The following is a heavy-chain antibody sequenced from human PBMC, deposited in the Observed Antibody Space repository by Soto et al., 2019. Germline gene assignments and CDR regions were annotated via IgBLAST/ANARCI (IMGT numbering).Heavy chain of an antibody. CDR2: ISGSGGST. J-gene: IGHJ6*02. V-gene: IGHV3-23*01. CDR1: GFTFSSYA. Sequence: EVQLLESGGGLVQPGGSLRLSCAASGFTFSSYAMSWVRQAPGKGLEWVSAISGSGGSTYYADSVKGRFTICRDNSKNALYLQMNSLRAEDTAVYYCAKDLGYVDVGDGMDVWGQGTTVTVSS. D-gene: IGHD5-12*01. CDR3: AKDLGYVDVGDGMDV.